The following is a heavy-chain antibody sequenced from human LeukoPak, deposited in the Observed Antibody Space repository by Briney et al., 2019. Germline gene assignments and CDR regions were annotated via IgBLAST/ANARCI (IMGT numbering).Heavy chain of an antibody. CDR3: ARSDYYYDSSGYYTPFY. CDR1: GYTLTELS. D-gene: IGHD3-22*01. CDR2: FDPEDGET. J-gene: IGHJ4*02. V-gene: IGHV1-24*01. Sequence: GASVKVSCKVSGYTLTELSMHWVRQAPGKGLEWMGGFDPEDGETIYAQKFQGRVTMTEDTSTDTAYMELSSLKSEDTAVYYCARSDYYYDSSGYYTPFYWGQGTLVTVSS.